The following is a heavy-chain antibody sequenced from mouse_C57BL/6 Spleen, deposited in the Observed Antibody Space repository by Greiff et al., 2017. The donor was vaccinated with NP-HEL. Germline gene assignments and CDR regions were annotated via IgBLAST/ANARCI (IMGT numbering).Heavy chain of an antibody. CDR2: IYPGDGDT. V-gene: IGHV1-82*01. Sequence: VQLQQSGPELVKPGASVKISCKASGYAFSSSWMNWVKQRPGKGLEWIGRIYPGDGDTNYNGKFKGKATLTADKSSSTAYMQLNSLTSEDSAVYFCARSRQTAQAMDYWGQGTSVTVSS. D-gene: IGHD3-2*02. J-gene: IGHJ4*01. CDR1: GYAFSSSW. CDR3: ARSRQTAQAMDY.